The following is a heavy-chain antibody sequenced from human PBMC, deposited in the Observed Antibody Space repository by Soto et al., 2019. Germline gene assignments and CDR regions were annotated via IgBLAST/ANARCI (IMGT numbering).Heavy chain of an antibody. CDR3: ARAAELDY. V-gene: IGHV3-64*01. CDR2: ISSNGGTT. Sequence: GSLRLSCAASGFTFSNYAMHWVRQAPGKGLEFVSAISSNGGTTYHANSVKGRLTISRDNSKNTLYLQMGSLRAEDMAVYYCARAAELDYWGQGT. J-gene: IGHJ4*02. CDR1: GFTFSNYA.